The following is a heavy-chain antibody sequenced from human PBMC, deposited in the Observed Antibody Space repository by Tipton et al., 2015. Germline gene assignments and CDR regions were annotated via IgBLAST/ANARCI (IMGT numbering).Heavy chain of an antibody. V-gene: IGHV4-39*01. Sequence: TLSLTCNVSGTSISSSAYYWAWIRQPPGKGLEWIGSGHYSGSTYYNPSFKSRVTISVDTSKNQFSLNLTSVTAADTALYYCANLYVDYDYWGQGTLVTVSS. CDR2: GHYSGST. CDR1: GTSISSSAYY. J-gene: IGHJ4*02. D-gene: IGHD4-17*01. CDR3: ANLYVDYDY.